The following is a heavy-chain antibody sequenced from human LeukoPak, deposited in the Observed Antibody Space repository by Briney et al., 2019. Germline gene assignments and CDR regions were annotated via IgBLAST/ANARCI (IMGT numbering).Heavy chain of an antibody. CDR1: GDSVSSNSAA. J-gene: IGHJ6*02. D-gene: IGHD6-19*01. CDR2: TYYRSKWYN. V-gene: IGHV6-1*01. CDR3: ARGSYSSGWPPQYYYYGMDV. Sequence: SQTLSLTCAISGDSVSSNSAAWNWIRQSPSRGLEWLGRTYYRSKWYNDYAVSVKSRIAINPDTSKNQFSLQLNSVTPEDTAVYYCARGSYSSGWPPQYYYYGMDVWGQGTTVTVSS.